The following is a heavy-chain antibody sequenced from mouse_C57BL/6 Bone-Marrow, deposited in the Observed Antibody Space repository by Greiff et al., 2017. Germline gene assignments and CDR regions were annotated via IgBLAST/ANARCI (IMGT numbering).Heavy chain of an antibody. Sequence: QVQLQQPGAELVKPGASVKMSCKASGYTFTSYWITWVKQRPGQGLEWIGDIYPGSGSTNYNEKFKSKATLTVDKSSSTAYMQLSSLTSEDSAVYYFARRFYYGNYDVWGTGTTVTVSS. CDR3: ARRFYYGNYDV. V-gene: IGHV1-55*01. CDR1: GYTFTSYW. CDR2: IYPGSGST. D-gene: IGHD2-1*01. J-gene: IGHJ1*03.